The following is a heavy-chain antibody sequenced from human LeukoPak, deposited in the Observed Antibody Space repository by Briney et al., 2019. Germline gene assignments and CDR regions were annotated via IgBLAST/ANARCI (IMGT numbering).Heavy chain of an antibody. CDR1: GYRFISHY. D-gene: IGHD2-21*02. CDR2: MHAGNGNT. CDR3: AREGSYCVGGDCYSFDF. V-gene: IGHV1-2*02. Sequence: ASLTVSCKASGYRFISHYIHWVRHAPGQGPEWLGWMHAGNGNTRYPEKFEGRVTMTRDTSTNTAYMDLSSLRSDDTAVYYCAREGSYCVGGDCYSFDFWGQGTLVTVSS. J-gene: IGHJ4*02.